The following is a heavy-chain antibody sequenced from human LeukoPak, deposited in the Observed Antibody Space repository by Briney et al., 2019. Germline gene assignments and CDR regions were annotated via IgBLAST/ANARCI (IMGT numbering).Heavy chain of an antibody. CDR2: ISSSSSTI. Sequence: QPGGSLRLSCAASGFTFSNYAMSWVRQAPGKGLEWVSYISSSSSTIYYADSVKGRFTISRDNAKNSLYLQMNSLRDEDTAVYYCAREQQWLVYYFDYWGQGTLVTVSS. CDR3: AREQQWLVYYFDY. CDR1: GFTFSNYA. D-gene: IGHD6-19*01. V-gene: IGHV3-48*02. J-gene: IGHJ4*02.